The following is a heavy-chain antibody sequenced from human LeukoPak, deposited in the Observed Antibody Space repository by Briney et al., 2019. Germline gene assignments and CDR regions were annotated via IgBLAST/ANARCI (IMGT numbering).Heavy chain of an antibody. CDR1: GGSISSGDYY. CDR2: IYYRGST. V-gene: IGHV4-30-4*01. Sequence: SETLSLTCSVSGGSISSGDYYWSWIRQPPGKGLEWIGYIYYRGSTYYNPSLKSRVIISGDTSKNQFSLKLSSVTAADTAVYYCARDKVSYYYGMDVWGQGTTVTVSS. D-gene: IGHD2-8*01. J-gene: IGHJ6*02. CDR3: ARDKVSYYYGMDV.